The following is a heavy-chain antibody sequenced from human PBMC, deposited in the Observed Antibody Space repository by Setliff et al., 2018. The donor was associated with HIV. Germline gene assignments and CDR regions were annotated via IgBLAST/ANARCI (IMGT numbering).Heavy chain of an antibody. CDR2: INHSGST. CDR1: GGSFSGYY. CDR3: ARVSRLHPFDP. D-gene: IGHD2-15*01. J-gene: IGHJ5*02. Sequence: PSETLSLTCAVYGGSFSGYYWSWIRQSPGKGLEWIGEINHSGSTNYNPSLKSRVTILGDTSKNQFSLKLSSVTAADTAVYYCARVSRLHPFDPWGQGTLVTVSS. V-gene: IGHV4-34*01.